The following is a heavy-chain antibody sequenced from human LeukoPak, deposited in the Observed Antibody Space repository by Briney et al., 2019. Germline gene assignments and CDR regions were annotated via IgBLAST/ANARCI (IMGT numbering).Heavy chain of an antibody. V-gene: IGHV3-21*01. CDR3: ARAGGYDWVHRYYSYY. J-gene: IGHJ4*02. Sequence: GGSLRLSCAASGFTFSSYSMNWVRQAPGKGLEWVSSISSSSSYIYYADSVKGRFTISRDNAKNSLYLQMNSLRAEDTAVYYCARAGGYDWVHRYYSYYWGQGTLVTVSS. CDR1: GFTFSSYS. CDR2: ISSSSSYI. D-gene: IGHD5-12*01.